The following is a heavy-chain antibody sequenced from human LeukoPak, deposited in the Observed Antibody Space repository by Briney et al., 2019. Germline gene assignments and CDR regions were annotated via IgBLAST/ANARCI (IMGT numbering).Heavy chain of an antibody. V-gene: IGHV3-9*01. CDR1: GFTFDEHA. CDR3: AKVGIFGLVTYYFDY. Sequence: GGSLRLSCAVSGFTFDEHAMHWVRQAPGKGLEWVSGISWNSGLIDYADSVKGRFTISRDNAKNSPYLQMNSLKAEDTAFYYCAKVGIFGLVTYYFDYWGQGTLVTVSS. J-gene: IGHJ4*02. D-gene: IGHD3/OR15-3a*01. CDR2: ISWNSGLI.